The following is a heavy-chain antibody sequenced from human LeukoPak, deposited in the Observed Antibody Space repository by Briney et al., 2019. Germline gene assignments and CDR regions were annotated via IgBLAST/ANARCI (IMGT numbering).Heavy chain of an antibody. V-gene: IGHV3-23*01. D-gene: IGHD6-19*01. J-gene: IGHJ3*02. CDR2: ISGSGGST. Sequence: GGSLRLSCAASGFTFSSYAMSWVRQAPGKGLEWVSAISGSGGSTYYADSVKGRLTISRDNSKNTLSLQMNSLRAEDTAVYYCAKKSLAVAGYEAFDIWGQGTMVTVSS. CDR1: GFTFSSYA. CDR3: AKKSLAVAGYEAFDI.